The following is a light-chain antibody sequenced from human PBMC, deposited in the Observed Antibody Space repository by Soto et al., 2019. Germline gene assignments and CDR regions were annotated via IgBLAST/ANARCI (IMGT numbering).Light chain of an antibody. CDR3: QPYDSLPPT. Sequence: DIQMTQSPSSLSASVGDRITFTCQASQDISNSLNWYQQKPGKAPKLLIYDASNLEVGVPIRFRGSGSGTEFTFTIRSLQPEDFATYYCQPYDSLPPTFGLGTRLEMK. V-gene: IGKV1-33*01. CDR2: DAS. J-gene: IGKJ2*01. CDR1: QDISNS.